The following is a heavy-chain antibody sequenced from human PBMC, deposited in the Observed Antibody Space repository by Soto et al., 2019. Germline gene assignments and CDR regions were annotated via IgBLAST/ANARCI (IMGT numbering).Heavy chain of an antibody. Sequence: ASVKVSCKASGYTFTSYGISWVRRAPGQGLEWMGWISAYNGNTNYAQKLQGRVTMTTDTSTSTAYMELRSLRSDDTAVYYCAREDYDSSGYYYGYWGQGTLVTVSS. CDR3: AREDYDSSGYYYGY. J-gene: IGHJ4*02. CDR1: GYTFTSYG. V-gene: IGHV1-18*01. CDR2: ISAYNGNT. D-gene: IGHD3-22*01.